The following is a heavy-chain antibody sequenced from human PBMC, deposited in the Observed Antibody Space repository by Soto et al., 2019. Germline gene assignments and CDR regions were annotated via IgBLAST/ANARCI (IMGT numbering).Heavy chain of an antibody. CDR3: ARSSITPRLFMYPFDY. V-gene: IGHV4-39*01. J-gene: IGHJ4*02. D-gene: IGHD6-6*01. Sequence: QLQLQESGPGLVKPSETLSLTCTVSGGSITSSSHYWGWIRQPPGKGLECIGNIYYDGNTYDNPSLKSRVTISLDTSKNQFSLRLNSVTAADTAVYYCARSSITPRLFMYPFDYWGQGTLVTVSS. CDR1: GGSITSSSHY. CDR2: IYYDGNT.